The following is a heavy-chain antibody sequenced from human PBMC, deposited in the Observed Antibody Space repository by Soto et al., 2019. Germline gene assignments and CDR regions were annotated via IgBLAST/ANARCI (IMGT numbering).Heavy chain of an antibody. CDR1: GGSISSYY. D-gene: IGHD6-13*01. V-gene: IGHV4-59*08. CDR3: ARIIAAAGTPQFDY. Sequence: QVQLQESGPGLVKPSETLSLTCTVSGGSISSYYWSWIRQPPGKELEWIGNIYYSGSTNYNPSLKSRVTISVDTSKNQFSLKLSSVTAADTAVYYCARIIAAAGTPQFDYWGQGTLVTVSS. J-gene: IGHJ4*02. CDR2: IYYSGST.